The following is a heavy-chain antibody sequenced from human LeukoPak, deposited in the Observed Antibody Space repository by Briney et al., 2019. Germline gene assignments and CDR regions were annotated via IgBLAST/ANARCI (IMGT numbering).Heavy chain of an antibody. CDR1: GFTFSSYW. V-gene: IGHV3-74*01. CDR2: INSDGTII. J-gene: IGHJ4*02. D-gene: IGHD2-21*02. CDR3: ARSMYCGGDCYYYFDY. Sequence: QPGGSLRLSCAASGFTFSSYWMHWVRHAPGKGLVWVSRINSDGTIIGYADSVKGRFTISRDNAKNTLYLQMNSLRADDTAVYYCARSMYCGGDCYYYFDYWGQGTLVTVAS.